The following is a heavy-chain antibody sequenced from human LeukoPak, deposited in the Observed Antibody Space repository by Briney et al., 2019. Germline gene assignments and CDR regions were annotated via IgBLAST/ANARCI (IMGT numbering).Heavy chain of an antibody. CDR1: GFTFSNVW. D-gene: IGHD6-13*01. CDR3: TTGPYSSSWYWLY. V-gene: IGHV3-15*01. Sequence: NPGGSLRLSCAASGFTFSNVWMSWVRQAPGKGLEWVGRIKSKTDGGTTDYAAPVKGRFTISRDDSKNTLYLQMNNLKTEDTAVYYCTTGPYSSSWYWLYWGQGTLVTVSS. CDR2: IKSKTDGGTT. J-gene: IGHJ4*02.